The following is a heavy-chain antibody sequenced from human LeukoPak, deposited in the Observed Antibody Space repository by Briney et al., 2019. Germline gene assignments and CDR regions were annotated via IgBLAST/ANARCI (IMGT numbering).Heavy chain of an antibody. CDR1: GFTFSSYA. Sequence: GGSLRLSCAASGFTFSSYAMHWVRQAPGKGLEWVSYISSSSSTIYYADSVKGRFTISRDNAKNSLYLQMNSLRAEDTAVYYCARGSAVAAILDWGQGTLVTVSS. D-gene: IGHD2-15*01. V-gene: IGHV3-48*01. CDR2: ISSSSSTI. J-gene: IGHJ4*02. CDR3: ARGSAVAAILD.